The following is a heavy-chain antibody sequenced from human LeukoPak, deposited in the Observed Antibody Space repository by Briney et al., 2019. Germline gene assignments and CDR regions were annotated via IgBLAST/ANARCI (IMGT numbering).Heavy chain of an antibody. D-gene: IGHD4-17*01. CDR2: INPNSGGT. V-gene: IGHV1-2*06. J-gene: IGHJ4*02. Sequence: ASVKVSCKASGYTFTGYYMQWVRQAPGQGLEWMGRINPNSGGTNYAQKFQGRVTMTRDTSISTAYMELSRLRSDDTAVYYCAREGYGDYVHNYWGQGTLVTVSS. CDR3: AREGYGDYVHNY. CDR1: GYTFTGYY.